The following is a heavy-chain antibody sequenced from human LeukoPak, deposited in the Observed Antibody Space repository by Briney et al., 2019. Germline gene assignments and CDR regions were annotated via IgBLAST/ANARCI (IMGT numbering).Heavy chain of an antibody. CDR2: LYSDGST. Sequence: GGSLRLSCAVSGLTVSTNYMSWVRQAPGKGLEWVSTLYSDGSTYYADSVKGRFAISRDNSMNTLYLQMNSLRAEDTAVYYCATTRFTVVQEFLAWAPFDYWGQGTLVTVSS. J-gene: IGHJ4*02. CDR3: ATTRFTVVQEFLAWAPFDY. V-gene: IGHV3-53*01. D-gene: IGHD3-10*01. CDR1: GLTVSTNY.